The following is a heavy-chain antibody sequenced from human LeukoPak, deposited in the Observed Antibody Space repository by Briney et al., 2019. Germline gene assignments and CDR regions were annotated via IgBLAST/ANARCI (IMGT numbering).Heavy chain of an antibody. V-gene: IGHV1-3*01. D-gene: IGHD3-3*01. Sequence: ASVKVSCKASGGSFISYAISWVRQAPGQRLEWMGWINAGNGNTKYSQKFQGRVTITRDTSASTAYMELSSLRSEDTAVYYCARDRTYYDFWSGPLPVGNWFDPWGQGTLVTVSS. J-gene: IGHJ5*02. CDR2: INAGNGNT. CDR3: ARDRTYYDFWSGPLPVGNWFDP. CDR1: GGSFISYA.